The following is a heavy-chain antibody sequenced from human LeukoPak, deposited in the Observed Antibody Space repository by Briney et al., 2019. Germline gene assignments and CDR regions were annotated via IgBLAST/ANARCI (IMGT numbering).Heavy chain of an antibody. CDR2: INPSGGST. CDR3: ARDLAAAAGKPYYYYMDV. J-gene: IGHJ6*03. Sequence: ASVKVSCKASGGTFSSYAISWVRQAPGQGLEWMGIINPSGGSTSYAQKFQGRVTMTRDMSTSTVYMELSSLRSEDTAVYYCARDLAAAAGKPYYYYMDVWGKGTTVTVSS. V-gene: IGHV1-46*01. CDR1: GGTFSSYA. D-gene: IGHD6-13*01.